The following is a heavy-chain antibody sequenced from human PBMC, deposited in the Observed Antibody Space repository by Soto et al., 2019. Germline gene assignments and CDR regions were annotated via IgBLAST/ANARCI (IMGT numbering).Heavy chain of an antibody. Sequence: EVQLLESGGGLVQPGGSLRLSCVGSGFTFINYAINWVRQTPGKGLEWVSTISRGGDRTFDADTVKGRFTISRDNSKNTVNLPMNSLRADDTAVYYCARKVLGSTSRPDWWYFDLWGRGTLVTVSS. V-gene: IGHV3-23*01. J-gene: IGHJ2*01. CDR1: GFTFINYA. CDR3: ARKVLGSTSRPDWWYFDL. CDR2: ISRGGDRT. D-gene: IGHD2-2*01.